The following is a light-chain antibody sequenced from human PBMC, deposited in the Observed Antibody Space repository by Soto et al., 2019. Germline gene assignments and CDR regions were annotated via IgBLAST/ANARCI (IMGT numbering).Light chain of an antibody. CDR3: QQRSNWPWT. J-gene: IGKJ1*01. CDR2: DAS. Sequence: ENLLTQSPATLSLSPGGRATLSCRASQSVSSNLAWYQQKPGQAPRLLIYDASNRATGIPARFSGSGSGTDFTLTISSLEPEDFAVYYCQQRSNWPWTFGQGTKVDIK. V-gene: IGKV3-11*01. CDR1: QSVSSN.